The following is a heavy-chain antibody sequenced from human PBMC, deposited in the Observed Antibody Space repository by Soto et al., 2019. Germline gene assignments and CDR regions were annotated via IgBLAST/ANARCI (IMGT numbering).Heavy chain of an antibody. CDR2: INPNTSAT. Sequence: ASVKVSCKASGYIFTGYFIQWLRQAPGQGLEWMGWINPNTSATNYAQKFQGRVTMTRDTSLGTAYMELTSLRPDDTALYYCARITWGQDHYYGMDVSGPGTTLTVSS. CDR3: ARITWGQDHYYGMDV. V-gene: IGHV1-2*02. CDR1: GYIFTGYF. D-gene: IGHD1-26*01. J-gene: IGHJ6*02.